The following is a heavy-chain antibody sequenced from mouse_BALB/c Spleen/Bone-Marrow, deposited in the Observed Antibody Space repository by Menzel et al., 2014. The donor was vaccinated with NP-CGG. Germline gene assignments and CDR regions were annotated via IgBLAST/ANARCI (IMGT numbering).Heavy chain of an antibody. CDR3: ARLGDGYYDALDY. CDR1: GYAFTDYN. D-gene: IGHD2-3*01. Sequence: EVQLQQSGPELVKSGASVKVSCKASGYAFTDYNIYWVKQRHGKSLEWIGYIDLYNGGTSYNQKFKGKDTLTVDKSSSTAYMHLNSLTSEDSAVYYCARLGDGYYDALDYWGQGTSVTVSS. J-gene: IGHJ4*01. V-gene: IGHV1S135*01. CDR2: IDLYNGGT.